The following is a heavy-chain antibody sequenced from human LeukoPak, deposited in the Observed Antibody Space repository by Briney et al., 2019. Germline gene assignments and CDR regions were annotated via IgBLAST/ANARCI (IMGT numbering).Heavy chain of an antibody. V-gene: IGHV3-21*01. CDR1: GFTFSSYS. D-gene: IGHD2-21*02. CDR2: ISGSSSYI. CDR3: ARGSPGDGRYYYYYYMDV. J-gene: IGHJ6*03. Sequence: GGSLRLSCAASGFTFSSYSMNWVRQAPGKGLEWVSSISGSSSYIYYADSVKGRFTISRDNAKNSLYLQMNSLRAEDTAVYYCARGSPGDGRYYYYYYMDVWGKGTTVTVSS.